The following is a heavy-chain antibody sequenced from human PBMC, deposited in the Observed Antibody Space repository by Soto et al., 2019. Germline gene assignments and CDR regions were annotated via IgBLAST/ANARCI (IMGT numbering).Heavy chain of an antibody. Sequence: SETLSLTCAVSGGWSWVRQPPGMGLEWIGEIYHSGSTDYKTSRGTISVDTSKKQSSLNLSSVTAADTAVYYCARFYSSPWFDPWGQGTLVTVAS. D-gene: IGHD6-13*01. V-gene: IGHV4-4*02. CDR3: ARFYSSPWFDP. J-gene: IGHJ5*02. CDR1: GG. CDR2: IYHSGST.